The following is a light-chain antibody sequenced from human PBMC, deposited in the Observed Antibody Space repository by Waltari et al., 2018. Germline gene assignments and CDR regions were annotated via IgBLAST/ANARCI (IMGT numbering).Light chain of an antibody. Sequence: QSALTQPASVSGSPGQSIPISCTGTYSDIGDTAYVSWYHQHPDKVPKLILFEGSNRPSEVSNRFSGFKSGNTASLTISGLQPEDEADYYCSSYTSSSAPFVFGSGTKVTVL. CDR3: SSYTSSSAPFV. CDR1: YSDIGDTAY. J-gene: IGLJ1*01. CDR2: EGS. V-gene: IGLV2-14*01.